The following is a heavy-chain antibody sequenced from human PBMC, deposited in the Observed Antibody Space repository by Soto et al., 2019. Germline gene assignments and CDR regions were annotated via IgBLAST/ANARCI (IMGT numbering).Heavy chain of an antibody. J-gene: IGHJ4*02. V-gene: IGHV1-8*03. CDR3: ARDSGAKLSSS. CDR1: GYTFTNND. Sequence: ASVKVSCKASGYTFTNNDVSWVGPATGQGLEWMVCMNPGSGDTGYAQKFQGRVTITADVSAGTYYMELSSLTSEDTAVYYCARDSGAKLSSSWGQGTLVNVSS. CDR2: MNPGSGDT. D-gene: IGHD6-13*01.